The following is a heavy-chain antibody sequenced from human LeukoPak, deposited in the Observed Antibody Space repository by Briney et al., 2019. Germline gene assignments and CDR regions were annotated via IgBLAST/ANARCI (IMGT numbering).Heavy chain of an antibody. V-gene: IGHV4-4*07. CDR2: IYTSGST. D-gene: IGHD6-13*01. CDR3: ARSLSSSWYHMDV. J-gene: IGHJ6*03. Sequence: PSETLSLTCTVSGGSISSYYWSWIRQPAGKGLEWIGRIYTSGSTNYNPSLKSRVTISVDTSKNQFSLKPSSVTAADTAVYYCARSLSSSWYHMDVWGKGTTVTVSS. CDR1: GGSISSYY.